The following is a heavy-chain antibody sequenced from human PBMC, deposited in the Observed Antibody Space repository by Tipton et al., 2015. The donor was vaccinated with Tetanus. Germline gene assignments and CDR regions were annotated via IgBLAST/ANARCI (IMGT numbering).Heavy chain of an antibody. CDR2: IYSGGST. CDR1: GLTVSINS. V-gene: IGHV3-53*01. CDR3: APSRDSSGYFSAF. D-gene: IGHD3-22*01. Sequence: GSLRLSCAVSGLTVSINSMSWVRQAPGKGLEWVSVIYSGGSTYYGDSVKGRFTISRDNSKNTVYLQMNSLRADDTALYYWAPSRDSSGYFSAFWGQGTLVIVAS. J-gene: IGHJ4*02.